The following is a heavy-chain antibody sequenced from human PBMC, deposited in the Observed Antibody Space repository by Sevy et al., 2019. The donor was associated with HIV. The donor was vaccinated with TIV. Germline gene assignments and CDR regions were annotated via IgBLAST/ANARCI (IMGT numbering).Heavy chain of an antibody. CDR3: ARRTIAARPRDY. J-gene: IGHJ4*02. CDR1: DDSISSGFY. CDR2: IYHTGST. V-gene: IGHV4-38-2*02. Sequence: SETLSLTCTVSDDSISSGFYWGWIRQPPGKGLEWIGSIYHTGSTYYNPSLKSRVIISVDTSKNQFSLKLSSVTAADTAVYYCARRTIAARPRDYWGQGTLVTVSS. D-gene: IGHD6-6*01.